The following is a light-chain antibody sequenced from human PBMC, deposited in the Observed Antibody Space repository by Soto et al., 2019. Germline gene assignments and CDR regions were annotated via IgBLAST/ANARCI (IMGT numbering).Light chain of an antibody. CDR3: QQYGDSPLT. Sequence: EIVMTQSPGTLSLSPGEAATLSCRASQSVSSSYLAWYQQKPGQATRLLIYGASSRATGIPDRFSGSGSGTDFTLTISRLEPEDFAVYYCQQYGDSPLTFGGGTKVDIK. J-gene: IGKJ4*01. V-gene: IGKV3-20*01. CDR1: QSVSSSY. CDR2: GAS.